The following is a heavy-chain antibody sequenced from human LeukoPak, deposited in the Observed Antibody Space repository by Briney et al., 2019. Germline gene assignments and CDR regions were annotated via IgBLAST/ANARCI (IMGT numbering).Heavy chain of an antibody. J-gene: IGHJ6*03. CDR3: ARDRMGISHYYYMDV. D-gene: IGHD7-27*01. V-gene: IGHV3-11*04. CDR1: GFTFSDYY. Sequence: PGGSLRLSCAASGFTFSDYYMSWIRQAPGKGLEWVSYISSSGSTIYYADSVKGRFTISRDNAKNSLYLQMNSLRAEDTAVYYCARDRMGISHYYYMDVWRKGTTVTVSS. CDR2: ISSSGSTI.